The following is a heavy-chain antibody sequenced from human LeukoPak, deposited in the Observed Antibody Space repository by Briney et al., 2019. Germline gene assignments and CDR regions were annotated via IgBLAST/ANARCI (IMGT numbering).Heavy chain of an antibody. CDR3: ARVWLENGLEAGVSYYYGMDV. D-gene: IGHD6-19*01. Sequence: GGSLRLSCAASGFTFSDYYMSWIRQAPGKGLEWVSCISSSGSTIYYADSVKGRFTISRDNAKNSLYLQMNSPRAEDTAVYYCARVWLENGLEAGVSYYYGMDVWGQGTTVTVSS. CDR1: GFTFSDYY. J-gene: IGHJ6*02. CDR2: ISSSGSTI. V-gene: IGHV3-11*01.